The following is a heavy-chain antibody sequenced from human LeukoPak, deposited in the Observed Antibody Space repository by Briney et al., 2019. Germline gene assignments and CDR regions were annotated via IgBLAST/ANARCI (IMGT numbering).Heavy chain of an antibody. D-gene: IGHD5-24*01. CDR3: ASCDDGFLFDY. CDR1: GGTFSSYA. Sequence: SVKVSCKAPGGTFSSYAISWVRQAPGQGLEWMGRIIPILGIANYAQKFQGRVTITADKSTSTAYMELSSLRSEDTAVYYCASCDDGFLFDYWGQGTLVTVSS. J-gene: IGHJ4*02. CDR2: IIPILGIA. V-gene: IGHV1-69*04.